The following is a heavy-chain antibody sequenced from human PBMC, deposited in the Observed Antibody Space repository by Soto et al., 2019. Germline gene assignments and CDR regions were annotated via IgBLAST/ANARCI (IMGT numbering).Heavy chain of an antibody. V-gene: IGHV3-23*01. Sequence: PGGSLRLSCAASGFTFHTYAMSWVRQAPGKGLEWVSGIGGGDTHYADSVTGRFTISRDDSKSTLFLQMNSLRAEDTAVYYCAKDRMNFNSVWDPFDVWGQGTLVTVSS. CDR1: GFTFHTYA. D-gene: IGHD2-15*01. J-gene: IGHJ3*01. CDR2: IGGGDT. CDR3: AKDRMNFNSVWDPFDV.